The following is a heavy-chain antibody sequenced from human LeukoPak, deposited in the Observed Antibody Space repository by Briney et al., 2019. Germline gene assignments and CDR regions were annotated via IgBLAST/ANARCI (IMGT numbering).Heavy chain of an antibody. Sequence: SETLSLTCSVSGDSISNYWWNWIRQPAGKELEWIGRMYTSGDTNYNPSLKSRVTMSVDTAKNQFSLRLRSVTAADTAVYYCARRVAVGNYFDPWGQGTLVTVSS. CDR1: GDSISNYW. D-gene: IGHD4-11*01. J-gene: IGHJ5*02. CDR3: ARRVAVGNYFDP. CDR2: MYTSGDT. V-gene: IGHV4-4*07.